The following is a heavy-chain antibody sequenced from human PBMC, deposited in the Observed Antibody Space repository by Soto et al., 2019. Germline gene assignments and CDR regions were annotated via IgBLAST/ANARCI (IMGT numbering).Heavy chain of an antibody. CDR1: GFTFSSYS. Sequence: GGSLRLSCAASGFTFSSYSMNWVRQAPGKGLEWVSSISSSSSYIYYADSVKGRFTISRDNAKNSLYLKMNSLRAEDTDVYYCARALLRYSSSYYYYRMDVWGQGTTVTVSS. D-gene: IGHD6-6*01. V-gene: IGHV3-21*01. CDR2: ISSSSSYI. CDR3: ARALLRYSSSYYYYRMDV. J-gene: IGHJ6*02.